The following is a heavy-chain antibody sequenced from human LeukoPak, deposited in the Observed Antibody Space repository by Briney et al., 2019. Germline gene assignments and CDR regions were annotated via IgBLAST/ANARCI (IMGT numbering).Heavy chain of an antibody. Sequence: PGGSLRLSCAASGFTFSSYSMNWVRQAPGKGLEWVSSISSSSSYIYYADSVKGRFTISRDNAKNSLYLQMNSLRAEDTAVYYCASTGGWLLRGPFDYWGQGTLVTVSS. V-gene: IGHV3-21*01. D-gene: IGHD3-22*01. J-gene: IGHJ4*02. CDR2: ISSSSSYI. CDR3: ASTGGWLLRGPFDY. CDR1: GFTFSSYS.